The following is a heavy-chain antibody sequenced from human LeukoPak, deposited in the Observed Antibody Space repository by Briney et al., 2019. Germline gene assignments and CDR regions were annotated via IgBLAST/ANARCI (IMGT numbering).Heavy chain of an antibody. Sequence: SETLSLTCAVYGGSFSGYYWSWIRQPPGKGLEWIGEINHRRSTDYNPSLKSRVTMSVDTSKNQFSLNLSSVTAADTAVYYCARGQFWSGYSIWGQGTLVTVSS. V-gene: IGHV4-34*01. CDR1: GGSFSGYY. CDR3: ARGQFWSGYSI. J-gene: IGHJ4*02. D-gene: IGHD3-3*02. CDR2: INHRRST.